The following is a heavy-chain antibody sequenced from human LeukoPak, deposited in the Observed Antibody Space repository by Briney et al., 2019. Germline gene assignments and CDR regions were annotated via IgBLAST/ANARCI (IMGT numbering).Heavy chain of an antibody. Sequence: SETLSLTCTVSGGSISSYYWSWIRQPPGKGLEWIGYIYYSGSTNYNPSLKSRVTISVDTSKNQFSLKLSSVTAADTAVYYCARVSSWYAAFDIWGQGTMVTVSS. D-gene: IGHD6-13*01. V-gene: IGHV4-59*01. CDR3: ARVSSWYAAFDI. CDR2: IYYSGST. CDR1: GGSISSYY. J-gene: IGHJ3*02.